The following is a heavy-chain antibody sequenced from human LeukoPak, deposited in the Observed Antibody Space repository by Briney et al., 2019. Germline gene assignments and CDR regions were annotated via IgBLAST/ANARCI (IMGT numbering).Heavy chain of an antibody. J-gene: IGHJ4*02. Sequence: PGGSLRLSCAASGFTFSSYAMSWVRQAPGKGLEWVSSISSSSSYIYYADSVKGRFTISRDNAKNSLYLQMNSLRAEDTAVYYCVRSDDFWSGYYGYWGQGTLVTVSS. D-gene: IGHD3-3*01. CDR2: ISSSSSYI. CDR1: GFTFSSYA. CDR3: VRSDDFWSGYYGY. V-gene: IGHV3-21*04.